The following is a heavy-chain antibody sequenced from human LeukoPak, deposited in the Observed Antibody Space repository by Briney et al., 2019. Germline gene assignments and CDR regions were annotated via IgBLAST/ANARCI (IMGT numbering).Heavy chain of an antibody. Sequence: SETLSLTCTVSGGSISSYYWSWIRQPPGKGLEWIGYIYYSGSTNYNPSLKSRVTISVDTSKNQFSLKLSSVTAADTAVYYCARLHDGSGYYYDYFDYWGQGTLVTVSS. CDR1: GGSISSYY. V-gene: IGHV4-59*08. CDR3: ARLHDGSGYYYDYFDY. J-gene: IGHJ4*02. D-gene: IGHD3-22*01. CDR2: IYYSGST.